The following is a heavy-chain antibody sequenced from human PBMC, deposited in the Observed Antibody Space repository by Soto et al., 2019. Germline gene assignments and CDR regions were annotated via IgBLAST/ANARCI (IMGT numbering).Heavy chain of an antibody. CDR2: INVGNGNT. V-gene: IGHV1-3*01. J-gene: IGHJ4*02. Sequence: QVQLVQSGAEVKKPGASVKVSCKASGYTFTSYAMHWVRQAPGQRLKWMGWINVGNGNTKYSQKFQGRVTITRDTSASTAYMELSSLRSEDTAVYYCARSIVVVTAADYWGQGTLVTVSS. D-gene: IGHD2-21*02. CDR3: ARSIVVVTAADY. CDR1: GYTFTSYA.